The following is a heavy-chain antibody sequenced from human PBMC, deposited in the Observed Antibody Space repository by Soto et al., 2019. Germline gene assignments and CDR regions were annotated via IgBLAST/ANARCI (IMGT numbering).Heavy chain of an antibody. J-gene: IGHJ6*02. Sequence: ASVKVSCKASGYTFTSYYMHWVRQAPGQGLEWMGIINPSGGSTSYAQKFQGRVTMTRDTSTSTVYMELSSLRSEDTAVYYCARDSYSITPGYYYNGMDVWGQGTTVTGSS. CDR2: INPSGGST. V-gene: IGHV1-46*01. D-gene: IGHD4-4*01. CDR1: GYTFTSYY. CDR3: ARDSYSITPGYYYNGMDV.